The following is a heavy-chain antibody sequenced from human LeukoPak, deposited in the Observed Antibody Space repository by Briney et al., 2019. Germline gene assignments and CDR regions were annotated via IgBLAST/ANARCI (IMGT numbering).Heavy chain of an antibody. J-gene: IGHJ4*02. V-gene: IGHV3-30-3*01. CDR1: GFTFSSYA. D-gene: IGHD6-13*01. Sequence: GGSLRLSCAASGFTFSSYAMHWVRQAPGKGLEWVAVISYDGSNKYYADSVKGRFTISRDNSKNTLYLQMNSLRAEDTAVYYCARDEGMYSSSWYVDYWGQGTLVTVSS. CDR2: ISYDGSNK. CDR3: ARDEGMYSSSWYVDY.